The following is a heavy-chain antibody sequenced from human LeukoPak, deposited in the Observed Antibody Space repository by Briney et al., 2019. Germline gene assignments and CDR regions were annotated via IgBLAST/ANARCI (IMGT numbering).Heavy chain of an antibody. CDR1: GFTFSSYA. V-gene: IGHV3-23*01. Sequence: GGSLRLSCAASGFTFSSYAMSWVRQAPGKGLEWVSAISGSGGSTYYADSVKGRFTISRDNSKNTLYLQMNSLRAGDTAVYYCAKVRGWIQLWLGYFDYWGQGTLVTVSS. CDR3: AKVRGWIQLWLGYFDY. J-gene: IGHJ4*02. D-gene: IGHD5-18*01. CDR2: ISGSGGST.